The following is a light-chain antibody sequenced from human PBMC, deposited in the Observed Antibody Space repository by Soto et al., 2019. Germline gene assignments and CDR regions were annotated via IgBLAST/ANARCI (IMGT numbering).Light chain of an antibody. J-gene: IGKJ1*01. Sequence: DFVMTQSPDSLAVSLGERATINCKSSRSVLYNVNNKDYLAWYQQKPGQPPQLLIYWAAIRESGVPDRFSGSGSGTDVALAISSQLAEDVAVYYFQQAYTPPCTLGQGTKGVIK. CDR2: WAA. V-gene: IGKV4-1*01. CDR1: RSVLYNVNNKDY. CDR3: QQAYTPPCT.